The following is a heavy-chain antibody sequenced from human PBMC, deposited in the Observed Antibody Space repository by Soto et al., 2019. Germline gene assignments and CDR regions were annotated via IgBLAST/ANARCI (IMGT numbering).Heavy chain of an antibody. CDR3: ARVRYTSTWYYYGMDV. CDR1: GFTFSSYW. V-gene: IGHV3-74*01. CDR2: ISSDGSRT. J-gene: IGHJ6*02. Sequence: GGSLRLSCAGSGFTFSSYWMYWVRQAPGKGLVWVSRISSDGSRTDYADSVKGRFTISRDNARNTLYLQMNSLRAEDTAVYYCARVRYTSTWYYYGMDVWGQGTTVTVSS. D-gene: IGHD6-13*01.